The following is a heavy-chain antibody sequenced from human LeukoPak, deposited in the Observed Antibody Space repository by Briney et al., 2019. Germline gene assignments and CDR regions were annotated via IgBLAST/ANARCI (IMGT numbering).Heavy chain of an antibody. D-gene: IGHD1-26*01. J-gene: IGHJ4*02. CDR3: ATSGSYQLLDY. Sequence: PSETLSLTCTVSGGSVSSGSYYWSWIRQPPGKGLEWIGYIYYSGSTNYNPSLKSRVTISVDTSKNQFSLKLSSVTAADTAVYYCATSGSYQLLDYWGQGTLVTVSS. V-gene: IGHV4-61*01. CDR2: IYYSGST. CDR1: GGSVSSGSYY.